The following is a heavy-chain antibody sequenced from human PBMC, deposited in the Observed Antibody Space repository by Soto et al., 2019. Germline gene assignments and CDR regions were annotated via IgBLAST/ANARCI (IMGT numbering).Heavy chain of an antibody. D-gene: IGHD2-2*01. CDR3: ARGRVGYCSSTSCSPTPLNDYYYYYYMDV. Sequence: ASVKVSCKASGYTFTSYDINWVRQATGQGLEWMGWMNPNSGNTGCAQKFQGRVTMTRNTSISTAYMELSSLRSEDTAVYYCARGRVGYCSSTSCSPTPLNDYYYYYYMDVWGKGTTVTVSS. J-gene: IGHJ6*03. V-gene: IGHV1-8*01. CDR2: MNPNSGNT. CDR1: GYTFTSYD.